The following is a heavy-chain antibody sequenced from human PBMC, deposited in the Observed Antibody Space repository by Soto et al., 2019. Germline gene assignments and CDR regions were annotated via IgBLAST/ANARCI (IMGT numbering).Heavy chain of an antibody. D-gene: IGHD3-22*01. CDR3: ARALGYYDSSANDY. Sequence: SETLSRTCTVSGGSISSYYWSWIRQPPGKGLEWIGYIYYSGSTNYNPSLKSRVTISVDTSKKQFSLKLSSVTAADTAVYYCARALGYYDSSANDYWGQGTLVTVSS. V-gene: IGHV4-59*12. CDR1: GGSISSYY. CDR2: IYYSGST. J-gene: IGHJ4*02.